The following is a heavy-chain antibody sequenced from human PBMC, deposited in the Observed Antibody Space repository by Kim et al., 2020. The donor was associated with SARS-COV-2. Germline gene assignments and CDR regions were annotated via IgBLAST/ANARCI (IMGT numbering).Heavy chain of an antibody. D-gene: IGHD4-17*01. CDR3: AKVGTTGTTYYYYYIDV. CDR2: ISGSGGGT. CDR1: GFSFSSYA. V-gene: IGHV3-23*01. Sequence: GGSLRLSCAASGFSFSSYAMTWARQVPGQGLEWVSSISGSGGGTYYADSVKGRFTISRDNSKNTVSLQMNSLRAEDTAVYYCAKVGTTGTTYYYYYIDV. J-gene: IGHJ6*03.